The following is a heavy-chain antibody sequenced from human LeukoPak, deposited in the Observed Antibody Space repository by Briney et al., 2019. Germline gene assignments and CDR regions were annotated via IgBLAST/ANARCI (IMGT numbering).Heavy chain of an antibody. J-gene: IGHJ3*02. CDR3: AKDYYDSSGSSAFDI. CDR1: GVTFSSYG. V-gene: IGHV3-30*18. CDR2: ISYDGSNK. D-gene: IGHD3-22*01. Sequence: GGSLRLSCAASGVTFSSYGMHWVRQAPGKGLEWVAVISYDGSNKYYADSVKGRFTISRDNSKNTLYLQMNSLRAEDTAVYYCAKDYYDSSGSSAFDIWGQGTMVTVSS.